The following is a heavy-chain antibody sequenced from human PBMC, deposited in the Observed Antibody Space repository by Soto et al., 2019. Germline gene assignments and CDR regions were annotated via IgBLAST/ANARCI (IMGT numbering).Heavy chain of an antibody. CDR2: IYYSGST. CDR3: AREKEYSCSPLHYYYYYGMDV. CDR1: GGSISSGGYY. V-gene: IGHV4-31*03. D-gene: IGHD6-6*01. J-gene: IGHJ6*02. Sequence: QVQLQESGPGLVKPSQTLSLTCTVSGGSISSGGYYWSWIRQHPGKGLEWIGYIYYSGSTYYNPSLKSRVTISLDTSKNQFSLKLSSVTAADTAVYYCAREKEYSCSPLHYYYYYGMDVWGQVTTVTVSS.